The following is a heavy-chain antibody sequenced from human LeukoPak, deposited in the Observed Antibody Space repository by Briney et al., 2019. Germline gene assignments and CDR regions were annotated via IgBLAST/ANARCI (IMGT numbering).Heavy chain of an antibody. D-gene: IGHD2-2*02. J-gene: IGHJ4*02. Sequence: SETLSLTCTVSGGSISSYYWSWIRQPPGKGLEWIGYIYYSGSTNYNPSLKSRVTISVDTSKNQFSLKLSSVTAADTAVYYCARSYCSSTSCYRRGFGYWGQGTLVTVSS. CDR2: IYYSGST. V-gene: IGHV4-59*01. CDR1: GGSISSYY. CDR3: ARSYCSSTSCYRRGFGY.